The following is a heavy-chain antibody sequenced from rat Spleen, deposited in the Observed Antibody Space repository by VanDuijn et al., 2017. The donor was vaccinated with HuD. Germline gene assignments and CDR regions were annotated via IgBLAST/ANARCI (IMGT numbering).Heavy chain of an antibody. D-gene: IGHD1-9*01. CDR2: ISYEGSST. CDR3: TTGALYYGYTYYFDY. Sequence: EVQLVESGGGLVQPGRSMKLSCAASGFTFSDYYMAWVRQAPKKGLEWVASISYEGSSTFYRDSVKGRFTISRDNAKSSLSLQMDSLRSEDTATYYCTTGALYYGYTYYFDYWGQGVMVTVSS. CDR1: GFTFSDYY. J-gene: IGHJ2*01. V-gene: IGHV5-20*01.